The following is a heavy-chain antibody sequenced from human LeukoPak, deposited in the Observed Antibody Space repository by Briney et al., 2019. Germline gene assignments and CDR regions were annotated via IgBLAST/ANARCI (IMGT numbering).Heavy chain of an antibody. D-gene: IGHD3-10*01. CDR1: GFTFSSYA. J-gene: IGHJ4*02. CDR3: AKSGLWFGEFDY. V-gene: IGHV3-23*01. Sequence: GGSLRLSCAASGFTFSSYAMSWVRQTPGKGLEWVSAISGSGGSTYYADSVKGRFTISRDNSKNTLYLQMNSLRAEDTAVYYCAKSGLWFGEFDYWGQGTLVTVSS. CDR2: ISGSGGST.